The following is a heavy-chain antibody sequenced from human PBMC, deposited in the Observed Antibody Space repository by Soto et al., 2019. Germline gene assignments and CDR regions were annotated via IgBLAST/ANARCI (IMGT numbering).Heavy chain of an antibody. Sequence: PGGSLRLSCAASGFTFDNYGMNWVRQAPGKGLEWVSGISSSGGTTYYADAVKGRFIISRDNSKNTLYLQMNSLRVEDTAVYFCAKPYYYVSRSLRVSFDHWGQGTLVTVSS. CDR3: AKPYYYVSRSLRVSFDH. V-gene: IGHV3-23*01. CDR1: GFTFDNYG. D-gene: IGHD3-10*01. J-gene: IGHJ4*02. CDR2: ISSSGGTT.